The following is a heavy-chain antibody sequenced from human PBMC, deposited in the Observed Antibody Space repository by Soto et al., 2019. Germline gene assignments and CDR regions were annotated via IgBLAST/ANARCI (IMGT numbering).Heavy chain of an antibody. J-gene: IGHJ5*02. CDR3: ARMATSGTLNWFDP. CDR1: GYAFSNND. CDR2: MNPNSGNG. Sequence: GASVKVSCKASGYAFSNNDISWVRQSTGQGLEWMGWMNPNSGNGGYAQKFQGRVTMTRDTSTSTAYMELSSLASDDTAIYYCARMATSGTLNWFDPWGQGTLVTVPP. V-gene: IGHV1-8*01.